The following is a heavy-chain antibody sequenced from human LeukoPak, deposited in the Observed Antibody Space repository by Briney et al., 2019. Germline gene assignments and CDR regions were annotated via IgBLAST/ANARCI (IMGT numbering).Heavy chain of an antibody. J-gene: IGHJ4*02. Sequence: GGSLRLSCAASGFTFSSYGMHWVRQAPGKGLEWVAVISYDGSNKYYADSVKGRFTISRDNSKSTLYLQMNSLRAEDTAVYYCAKDHSSYGDYAETPFDYWGQGTLVTVSS. CDR3: AKDHSSYGDYAETPFDY. D-gene: IGHD4-17*01. CDR2: ISYDGSNK. CDR1: GFTFSSYG. V-gene: IGHV3-30*18.